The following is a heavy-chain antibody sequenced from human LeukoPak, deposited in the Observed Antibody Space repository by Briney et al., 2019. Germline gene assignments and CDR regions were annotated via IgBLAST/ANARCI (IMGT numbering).Heavy chain of an antibody. CDR1: GYSISSGYY. D-gene: IGHD3-22*01. CDR2: IYHSGST. V-gene: IGHV4-38-2*02. Sequence: PSETLSLTCTVSGYSISSGYYWGWIRQPPGKGLEWIGSIYHSGSTYYNPSLKSRVTISVDTSKNQFSLKLSSVTAADTAVYYCARDRVHYDSSVYDAFDIWGQGTMVTVSS. CDR3: ARDRVHYDSSVYDAFDI. J-gene: IGHJ3*02.